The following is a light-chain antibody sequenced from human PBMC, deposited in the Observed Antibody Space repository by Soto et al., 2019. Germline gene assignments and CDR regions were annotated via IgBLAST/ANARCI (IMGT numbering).Light chain of an antibody. Sequence: EIVLTQSPGPLSLSPGERATLSCRASQSVSSTYLAWYQQTPGQAPRLLIYRTSTRATGIPDRFSGSGSGTDFTLTISRLEPEDFAVYYCQQYGGSPPITFGQGTRLEIK. CDR3: QQYGGSPPIT. CDR2: RTS. V-gene: IGKV3-20*01. J-gene: IGKJ5*01. CDR1: QSVSSTY.